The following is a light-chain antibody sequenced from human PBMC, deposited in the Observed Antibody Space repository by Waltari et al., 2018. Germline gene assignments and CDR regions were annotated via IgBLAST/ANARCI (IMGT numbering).Light chain of an antibody. V-gene: IGLV2-23*01. CDR1: SSDVGTYNL. J-gene: IGLJ2*01. CDR2: EST. Sequence: QSALTQPASVSGSPGQSITISCTGTSSDVGTYNLVSWYQLHPGKAPKLIIYESTTRPSGVSGRFSGSKSGNTASLTISGLQAEDEADYYCCSFAGSSPHVVFGGGTKLTVL. CDR3: CSFAGSSPHVV.